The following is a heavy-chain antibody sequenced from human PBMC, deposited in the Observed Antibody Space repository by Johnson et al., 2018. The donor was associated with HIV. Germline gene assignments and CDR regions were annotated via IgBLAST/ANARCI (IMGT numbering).Heavy chain of an antibody. V-gene: IGHV3-13*01. CDR3: ARGLIAVACFDAFDI. J-gene: IGHJ3*02. CDR1: GFTFRNHD. Sequence: VQLVESGGGLVQPGGSLRLSCAASGFTFRNHDMHWVRQATGKGLEWVSAIGPTGDTYYPGSVKGRFTISRENAKNSLYLQMNSLRAGDTAVYYCARGLIAVACFDAFDIWGQGTMVTVSS. D-gene: IGHD6-19*01. CDR2: IGPTGDT.